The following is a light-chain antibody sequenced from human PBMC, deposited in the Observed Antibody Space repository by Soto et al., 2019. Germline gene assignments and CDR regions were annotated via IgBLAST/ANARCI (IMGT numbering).Light chain of an antibody. CDR2: AAS. J-gene: IGKJ5*01. CDR3: QQSYSSIT. Sequence: IQMTQSLSTRSAPVEDKVPIPGRASQSIGSWLAWYQQKPGKAPKLLIYAASSLHTGVPSRFSGSGSGTDFTLTISSLQPEDFATYYCQQSYSSITFGQGTRLEIK. V-gene: IGKV1-39*01. CDR1: QSIGSW.